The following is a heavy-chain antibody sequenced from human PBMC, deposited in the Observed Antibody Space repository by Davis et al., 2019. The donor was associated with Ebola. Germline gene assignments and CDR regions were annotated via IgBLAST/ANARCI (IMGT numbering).Heavy chain of an antibody. CDR3: ARGRRGDAGGTFDY. CDR1: GYTFTSYD. V-gene: IGHV1-8*03. Sequence: ASVKVSCKASGYTFTSYDINWVRQATGQGLEWMGWMNPNSGNTGYAQKFQGRVTITRNTSISTAYMELSSLRSEDTAVYYCARGRRGDAGGTFDYWGQGTLVTVSS. CDR2: MNPNSGNT. D-gene: IGHD2-21*02. J-gene: IGHJ4*02.